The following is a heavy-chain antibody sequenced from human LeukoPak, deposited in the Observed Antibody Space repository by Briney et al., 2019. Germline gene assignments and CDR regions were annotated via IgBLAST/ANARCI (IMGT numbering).Heavy chain of an antibody. CDR3: AKYAYGSGTSFDP. V-gene: IGHV3-7*01. Sequence: GGSLRLSCAASGFSFSNYWMSWLRQAPGKGLEWVSNIKQDGSTKNYVDSAKGRFTISRDNAKNSLYLQMNSLSAEDTAVYYCAKYAYGSGTSFDPWGQGTLVIVSS. CDR2: IKQDGSTK. CDR1: GFSFSNYW. J-gene: IGHJ5*02. D-gene: IGHD3-10*01.